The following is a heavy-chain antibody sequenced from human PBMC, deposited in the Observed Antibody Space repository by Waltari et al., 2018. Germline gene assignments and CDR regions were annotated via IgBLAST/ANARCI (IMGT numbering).Heavy chain of an antibody. Sequence: QVQLVQSGAEVKTPGASVKVSCKASGYPFAGYFIHWVRQAPGQGLEWMGRINPKTGGTNYTQVFQGRVTMTRDTSISTVYMELTGLRSDDTAVYYCARQSGLVAGDFWGLGTLVTVSS. CDR1: GYPFAGYF. J-gene: IGHJ4*02. V-gene: IGHV1-2*06. D-gene: IGHD6-19*01. CDR3: ARQSGLVAGDF. CDR2: INPKTGGT.